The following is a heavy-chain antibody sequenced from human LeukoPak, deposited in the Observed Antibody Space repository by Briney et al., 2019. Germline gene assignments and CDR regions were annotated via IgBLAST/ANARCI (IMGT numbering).Heavy chain of an antibody. CDR1: GYSFDAYG. CDR3: ARGCVHCSYTSRGGDSFNV. Sequence: ASVKVPCKASGYSFDAYGISWVRQAPGQGLEWLGWISTYNGDTNYAQNLQGRVSMTTDTSTSTVFMELRSLRSDDTAVYYCARGCVHCSYTSRGGDSFNVWGQGTKVTVSS. D-gene: IGHD2-2*01. J-gene: IGHJ3*01. V-gene: IGHV1-18*01. CDR2: ISTYNGDT.